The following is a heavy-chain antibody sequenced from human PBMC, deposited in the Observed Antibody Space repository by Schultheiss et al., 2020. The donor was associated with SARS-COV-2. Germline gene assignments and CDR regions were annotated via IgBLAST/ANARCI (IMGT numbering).Heavy chain of an antibody. V-gene: IGHV1-69*05. D-gene: IGHD3-22*01. CDR3: ARLDYYDSSGYDFDY. J-gene: IGHJ4*02. CDR1: GGTFSSYA. Sequence: SVKVSCKASGGTFSSYAISWVRQAPGQGLEWMGGIIPIFGTANYAQKFQGRVTMTRNTSISTAYMELSSLRSEDTAVYYCARLDYYDSSGYDFDYWGQGTLVTVSS. CDR2: IIPIFGTA.